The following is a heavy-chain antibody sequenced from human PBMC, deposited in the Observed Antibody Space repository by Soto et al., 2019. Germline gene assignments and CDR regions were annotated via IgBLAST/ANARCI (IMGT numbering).Heavy chain of an antibody. V-gene: IGHV1-69*16. Sequence: QVQLVQSGAEVKKPGSSVKVSCKISGGTFSRYSISWVRQAPGQGLEWMGGIVPILGTRNYAQKFQDRVTITTDESATTAHMGLSNLRSEDTAVYYCARPYEGGYSSNHHYYSALDVWGQGTAVTVSS. CDR1: GGTFSRYS. CDR2: IVPILGTR. D-gene: IGHD3-22*01. J-gene: IGHJ6*02. CDR3: ARPYEGGYSSNHHYYSALDV.